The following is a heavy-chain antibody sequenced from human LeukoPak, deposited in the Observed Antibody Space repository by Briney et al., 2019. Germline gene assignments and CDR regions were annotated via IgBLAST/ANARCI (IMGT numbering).Heavy chain of an antibody. CDR3: ARVNIAVAVIFGY. V-gene: IGHV1-2*02. Sequence: ASVKVSCKASGYTFTGYYMHWVRQAPGQGLEWMGWINPNSGGTNYAQKFQGRVTMTRDTSISTAYMELSRLRSDDTAVYYCARVNIAVAVIFGYWGQGTLVTVSS. J-gene: IGHJ4*02. CDR2: INPNSGGT. D-gene: IGHD6-19*01. CDR1: GYTFTGYY.